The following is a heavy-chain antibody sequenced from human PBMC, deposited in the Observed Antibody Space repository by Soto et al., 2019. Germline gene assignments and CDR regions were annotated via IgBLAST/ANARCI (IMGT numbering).Heavy chain of an antibody. CDR2: IIPIFGTA. Sequence: SVKVSCKASGGTFSSYAISWVRQAPGQGLEWMGGIIPIFGTANYAQKFQGRVTITADESTSTAYMELSSLRSEDTAVYYCARDRGADYYDSSGYSSGELFDYWGQGTLVTVSS. J-gene: IGHJ4*02. CDR3: ARDRGADYYDSSGYSSGELFDY. V-gene: IGHV1-69*13. D-gene: IGHD3-22*01. CDR1: GGTFSSYA.